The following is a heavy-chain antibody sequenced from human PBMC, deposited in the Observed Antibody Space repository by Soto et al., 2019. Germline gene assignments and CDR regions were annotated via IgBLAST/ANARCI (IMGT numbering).Heavy chain of an antibody. V-gene: IGHV4-61*01. CDR3: ARVPLDYSNSHYFDF. Sequence: TLSLTCTVSGGSVSSGSFYWSWIRQPPGKALEWIGFIYNNRSFNYNPSLKSRVTMSVDTSKHQFSLKLSSVTAADTAVYYCARVPLDYSNSHYFDFWGQGALVTVSS. J-gene: IGHJ4*02. CDR2: IYNNRSF. CDR1: GGSVSSGSFY. D-gene: IGHD6-6*01.